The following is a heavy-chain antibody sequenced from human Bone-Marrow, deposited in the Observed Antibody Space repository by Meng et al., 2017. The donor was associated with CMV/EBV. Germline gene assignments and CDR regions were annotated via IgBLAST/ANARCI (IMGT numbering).Heavy chain of an antibody. CDR2: INQDGSEK. V-gene: IGHV3-7*01. D-gene: IGHD5-24*01. Sequence: GESLKISCAASGFTFSSYWMTWVRQAPGKGLEWVANINQDGSEKYYVDSVKGRITISRDNDEKSLFLQMSSLRAEDTGVYFCARGGATQVRTYGMDVWAQGTTVTVSS. J-gene: IGHJ6*02. CDR3: ARGGATQVRTYGMDV. CDR1: GFTFSSYW.